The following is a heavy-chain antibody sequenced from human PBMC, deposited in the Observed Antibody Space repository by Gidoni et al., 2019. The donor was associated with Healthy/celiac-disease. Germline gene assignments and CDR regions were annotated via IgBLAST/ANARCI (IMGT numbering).Heavy chain of an antibody. CDR3: ARDILSTVTTLSHLWYFDL. CDR1: GGYISSYY. J-gene: IGHJ2*01. CDR2: IYTSGST. Sequence: QVQLQESGPGLVKPSETLSLTCTGPGGYISSYYWSWIRQPAGKGLEWIGRIYTSGSTNYNPSLKSRVTMSVDTSKNQFSLKLSSVTAADTAVYYCARDILSTVTTLSHLWYFDLWGRGTLVTVSS. V-gene: IGHV4-4*07. D-gene: IGHD4-4*01.